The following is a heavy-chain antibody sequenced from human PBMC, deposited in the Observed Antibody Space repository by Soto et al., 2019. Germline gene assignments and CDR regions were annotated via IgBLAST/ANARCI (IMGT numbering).Heavy chain of an antibody. Sequence: QVQLQESGPGLVKPSGTLSLTCAVSGGSITNNWWSWVRQPPGKGLEWIGEIFHSGTTNYNPSLKGRVTISIDTSKNQISLKLTSVTAADRAVYYCARHIAVTGMRGFDYWGQGTLVTVSS. V-gene: IGHV4-4*02. J-gene: IGHJ4*02. CDR2: IFHSGTT. CDR1: GGSITNNW. CDR3: ARHIAVTGMRGFDY. D-gene: IGHD6-19*01.